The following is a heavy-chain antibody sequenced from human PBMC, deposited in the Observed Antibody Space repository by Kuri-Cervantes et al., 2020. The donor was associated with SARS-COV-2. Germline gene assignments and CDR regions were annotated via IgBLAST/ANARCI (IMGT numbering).Heavy chain of an antibody. J-gene: IGHJ6*04. Sequence: SETLSLTCTVSGGSISSSSYYWGWIRQPPGKGLEWIGEINHSGSTNYNPSLKSRVTISVDTSNNQFSLKLSSVTAADTAVYYCARPGGFLDVWGKGTTVTVSS. V-gene: IGHV4-39*07. CDR1: GGSISSSSYY. CDR3: ARPGGFLDV. CDR2: INHSGST. D-gene: IGHD4-23*01.